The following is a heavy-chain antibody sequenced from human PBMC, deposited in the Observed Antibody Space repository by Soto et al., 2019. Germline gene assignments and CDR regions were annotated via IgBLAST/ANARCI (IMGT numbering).Heavy chain of an antibody. V-gene: IGHV3-15*01. J-gene: IGHJ6*02. CDR2: VKSKTDGETT. D-gene: IGHD2-2*01. Sequence: GSLRLSCAASGFTFSNAWMSWVRLAPGKGLEWVGRVKSKTDGETTDYAAPVKGRFTVSRDDSESTLYLEMNSLRTGDTAVYYCTTDCRSTPSCYNMDVWGQGTTVTVSS. CDR3: TTDCRSTPSCYNMDV. CDR1: GFTFSNAW.